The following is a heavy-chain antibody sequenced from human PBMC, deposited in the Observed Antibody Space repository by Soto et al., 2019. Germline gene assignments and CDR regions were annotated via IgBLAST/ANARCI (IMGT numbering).Heavy chain of an antibody. CDR1: GGTFSSYA. CDR3: AGKNSGYDLGYYYYGMDV. D-gene: IGHD5-12*01. J-gene: IGHJ6*02. V-gene: IGHV1-69*12. CDR2: IIPIFGTA. Sequence: QVQLVQSGAEVKKPGSSVKVSCKASGGTFSSYAISWVRQAPGQGLEWMGGIIPIFGTANYAQKFQGRVTITADESTSTAYMELSSLRSEDMAVYYCAGKNSGYDLGYYYYGMDVWGQGTTVTVSS.